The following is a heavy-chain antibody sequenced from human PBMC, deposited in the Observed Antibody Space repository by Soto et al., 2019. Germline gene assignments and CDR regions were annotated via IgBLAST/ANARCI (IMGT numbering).Heavy chain of an antibody. Sequence: SLRLSCAASGFTFSSYGMHWVRQAPGKGLEWVAVISYDGSNKYYADSVKGRFTISRDNSKNTLYLQMNSLRAEDTAVYYCAKDVEPMQWLVRDYYYYGMDVWGQGTTVTVSS. D-gene: IGHD6-19*01. V-gene: IGHV3-30*18. CDR2: ISYDGSNK. J-gene: IGHJ6*02. CDR1: GFTFSSYG. CDR3: AKDVEPMQWLVRDYYYYGMDV.